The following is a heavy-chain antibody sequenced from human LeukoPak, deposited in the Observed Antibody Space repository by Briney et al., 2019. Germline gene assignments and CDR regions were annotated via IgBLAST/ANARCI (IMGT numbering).Heavy chain of an antibody. Sequence: KPSETLSLTCAVPGYSIISGDYWGWIRQSPGKGLEWIGSIYHSGSTHYNPSLKSRVTISVDTSKNQFSLMLSSVTAADTAVYYCARNRSLTTTPGFDHWGQGTLVTVSS. CDR2: IYHSGST. J-gene: IGHJ4*02. D-gene: IGHD4-11*01. CDR3: ARNRSLTTTPGFDH. CDR1: GYSIISGDY. V-gene: IGHV4-38-2*01.